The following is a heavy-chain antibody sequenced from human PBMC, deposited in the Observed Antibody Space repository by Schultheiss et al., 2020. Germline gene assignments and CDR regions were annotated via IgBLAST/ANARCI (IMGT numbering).Heavy chain of an antibody. D-gene: IGHD5-24*01. Sequence: GESLKISCAASGFTFISYGMHWVRQAPGKGLEWVAVISYDGSEKYYADSVKGRFTISRDNSKNTLSLQMNSLRAEDTAVYYCARGVEMATIDYWGQGTLVTVSS. CDR3: ARGVEMATIDY. CDR1: GFTFISYG. J-gene: IGHJ4*02. V-gene: IGHV3-30*03. CDR2: ISYDGSEK.